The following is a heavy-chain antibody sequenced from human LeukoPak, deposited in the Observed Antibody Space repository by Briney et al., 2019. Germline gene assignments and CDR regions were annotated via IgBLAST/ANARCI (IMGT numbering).Heavy chain of an antibody. D-gene: IGHD3-10*01. V-gene: IGHV1-46*01. CDR2: INPSGGST. J-gene: IGHJ4*02. CDR3: ARASNFYGSGSSRFYYFDY. CDR1: GYTFTSYY. Sequence: GASVKVSCKASGYTFTSYYMHWVRQAPGQGLEWMGIINPSGGSTSYAQKFQGRVTMTRDTSTSTVYMELSSLRSEDTAVYYCARASNFYGSGSSRFYYFDYWGQGTLVTVSS.